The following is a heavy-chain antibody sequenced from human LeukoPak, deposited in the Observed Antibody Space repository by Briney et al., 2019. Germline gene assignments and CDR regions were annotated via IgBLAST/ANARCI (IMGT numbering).Heavy chain of an antibody. CDR2: IYYSGST. D-gene: IGHD3-10*01. CDR1: GGSISSSSYY. CDR3: ARSHYYGSGSYYSPTSPFWG. J-gene: IGHJ4*02. V-gene: IGHV4-39*07. Sequence: SETLSLTCTVSGGSISSSSYYWGWIRQPPGKGLEWIGSIYYSGSTYYNPSLKSRVTISVDTSKNQFSLRLSSVTAADTAVYYCARSHYYGSGSYYSPTSPFWGWGQGTLVTVSS.